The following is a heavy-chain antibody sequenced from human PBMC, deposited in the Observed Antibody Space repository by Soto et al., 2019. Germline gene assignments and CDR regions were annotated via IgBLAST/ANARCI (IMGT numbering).Heavy chain of an antibody. CDR1: GFRFNYYA. J-gene: IGHJ6*02. CDR3: VKDDRDCSSNSCYGSYFYYYNMDV. Sequence: EVQLVESGGGLVQPGWSLTLSCAASGFRFNYYAMHWVRQAPGKGLEWVSGISWNSGSIAYADSVKGRSTISRDNAKNSLYLQMNSFRVEETAFYYCVKDDRDCSSNSCYGSYFYYYNMDVWGQGNTVTGSS. V-gene: IGHV3-9*01. CDR2: ISWNSGSI. D-gene: IGHD2-2*01.